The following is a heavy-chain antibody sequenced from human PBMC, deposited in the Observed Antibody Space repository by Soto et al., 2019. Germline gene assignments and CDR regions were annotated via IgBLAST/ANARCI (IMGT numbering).Heavy chain of an antibody. Sequence: QVHLVQSGAEVKKPGASVKVSCKASGYTFTSYGITWVRQAPGQGLEWMGWISAHNGNTDYAQKLQGRVIVTRDTSTSTAYMERRSLSSDDTAVYYCARGRYGDSWGQGARVTVSS. V-gene: IGHV1-18*01. CDR2: ISAHNGNT. CDR3: ARGRYGDS. CDR1: GYTFTSYG. D-gene: IGHD1-1*01. J-gene: IGHJ4*02.